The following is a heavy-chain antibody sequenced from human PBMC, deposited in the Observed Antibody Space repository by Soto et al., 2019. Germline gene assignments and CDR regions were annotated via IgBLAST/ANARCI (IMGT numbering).Heavy chain of an antibody. D-gene: IGHD3-10*01. Sequence: PSETLSLTCTVSGGSISSSSYYWGWIRQPPGKGLEWIGSIYYSGSTYYNPSLKSRVTISVDTSKNQFSLKLSSVTAADTAVYYCARTGWFGEYYGMDVWGQGTTVT. J-gene: IGHJ6*02. CDR3: ARTGWFGEYYGMDV. V-gene: IGHV4-39*01. CDR1: GGSISSSSYY. CDR2: IYYSGST.